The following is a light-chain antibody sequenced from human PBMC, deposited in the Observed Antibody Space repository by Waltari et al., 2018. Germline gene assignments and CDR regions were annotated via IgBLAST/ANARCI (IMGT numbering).Light chain of an antibody. V-gene: IGLV3-21*04. CDR1: NIGSKS. CDR2: DDS. J-gene: IGLJ3*02. CDR3: QVWDSSSDHNWV. Sequence: SYVLTQPPSVSVAPGKTARITCGGNNIGSKSVHWYQQKPGQAPVLVIYDDSDRPSGIPERFSGSNAGNTATLTISRVEAGDEADYYCQVWDSSSDHNWVFGGGTKLTVL.